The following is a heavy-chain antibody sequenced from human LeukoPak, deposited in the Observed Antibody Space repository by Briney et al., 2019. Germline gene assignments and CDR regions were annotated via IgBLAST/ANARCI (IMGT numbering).Heavy chain of an antibody. CDR3: ARGIRWYPAIDY. D-gene: IGHD4-23*01. J-gene: IGHJ4*02. CDR1: GFTFSSYA. V-gene: IGHV3-23*01. CDR2: ISGSGATT. Sequence: PGGSLRLSCEASGFTFSSYAMNWVRQAPGKGLEWVSSISGSGATTSYAASVEGRFTTSRDISKNTLYLQMNSLRAEDTAVYYCARGIRWYPAIDYWGQGTLVTVSS.